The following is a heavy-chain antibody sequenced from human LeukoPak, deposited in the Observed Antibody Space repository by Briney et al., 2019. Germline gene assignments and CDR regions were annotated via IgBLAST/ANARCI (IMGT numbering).Heavy chain of an antibody. D-gene: IGHD5-24*01. CDR2: IYTSGST. V-gene: IGHV4-4*07. Sequence: PSETLSLTCTVSGGSISSYYWSWIRQPAGKGLEWIGRIYTSGSTNYNPSLKSRVTISVDTSKNQFSLKLSSVTAADTAVYCCARDHGGDGYNYDYYYGMDVWGQGTTVTVSS. J-gene: IGHJ6*02. CDR3: ARDHGGDGYNYDYYYGMDV. CDR1: GGSISSYY.